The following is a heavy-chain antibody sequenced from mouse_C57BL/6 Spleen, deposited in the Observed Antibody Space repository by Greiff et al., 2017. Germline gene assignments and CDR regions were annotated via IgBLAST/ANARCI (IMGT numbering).Heavy chain of an antibody. Sequence: QVQLQQSGPELVKPGASVKISCKASGYAFSSSWMNWVKQRPGKGLEWIGGIYPGDGDTNYNGKFKGKATLTADKSSSTAYMQLSSLTSEDSAVYFFARGGNHDLDYWGQGTTLTVAS. D-gene: IGHD2-1*01. J-gene: IGHJ2*01. CDR1: GYAFSSSW. CDR3: ARGGNHDLDY. CDR2: IYPGDGDT. V-gene: IGHV1-82*01.